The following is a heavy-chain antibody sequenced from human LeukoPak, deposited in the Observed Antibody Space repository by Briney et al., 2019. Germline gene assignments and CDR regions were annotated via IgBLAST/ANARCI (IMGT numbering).Heavy chain of an antibody. J-gene: IGHJ4*02. CDR1: GFTFSSYG. CDR2: ISRIGGSM. CDR3: AKDFVGTGNFRGGDY. D-gene: IGHD2-8*02. V-gene: IGHV3-23*01. Sequence: GGTLRLSCAASGFTFSSYGMSWVRQAPGKGLEWVSSISRIGGSMYYADSVKGRFTISRDNSKNTLFLQMNSLRAEDTAVYYCAKDFVGTGNFRGGDYWGQGTLVTVSS.